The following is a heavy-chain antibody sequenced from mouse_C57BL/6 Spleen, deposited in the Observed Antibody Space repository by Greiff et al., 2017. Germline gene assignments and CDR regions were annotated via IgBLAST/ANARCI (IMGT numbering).Heavy chain of an antibody. CDR3: AREAGSNYRAMDY. D-gene: IGHD2-5*01. V-gene: IGHV1-82*01. CDR2: IYPGDGDT. CDR1: GYAFSSSW. J-gene: IGHJ4*01. Sequence: VQLVESGPELVKPGASVKISCKASGYAFSSSWMNWVKQRPGKGLEWIGRIYPGDGDTNYNGKFKGKATLTADKSSSTAYMQLSSLTSEDSAVYFCAREAGSNYRAMDYWGQGTSVTVSS.